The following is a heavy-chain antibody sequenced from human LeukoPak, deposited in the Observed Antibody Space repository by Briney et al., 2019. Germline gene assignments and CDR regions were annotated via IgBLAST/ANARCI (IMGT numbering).Heavy chain of an antibody. Sequence: SETLSLTCAVYGGSFSGYYWSWIRQPPGKGLEWIGGINHSGSTNYNPSLKSRVTISVDTSKNQFSLKLSSVTAADTAVYYCAREGQRWLQDYWGQGTLVTVSS. J-gene: IGHJ4*02. V-gene: IGHV4-34*01. D-gene: IGHD5-24*01. CDR1: GGSFSGYY. CDR3: AREGQRWLQDY. CDR2: INHSGST.